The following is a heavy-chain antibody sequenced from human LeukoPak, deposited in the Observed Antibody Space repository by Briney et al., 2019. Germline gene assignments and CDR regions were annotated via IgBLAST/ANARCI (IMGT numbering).Heavy chain of an antibody. D-gene: IGHD3-3*01. Sequence: GGSLRLSCAASGFTFSSYAMHWVRQAPGKGLEWVAVISYDGSNKYYADSVKGRFTISRDNSKNTLHLQMNSLRAEDTAVYYCARGWSGYYTADYWGQGTLVTVSS. CDR1: GFTFSSYA. J-gene: IGHJ4*02. V-gene: IGHV3-30-3*01. CDR3: ARGWSGYYTADY. CDR2: ISYDGSNK.